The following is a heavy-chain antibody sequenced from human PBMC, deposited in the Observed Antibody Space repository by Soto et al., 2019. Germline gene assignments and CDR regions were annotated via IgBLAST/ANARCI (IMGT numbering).Heavy chain of an antibody. Sequence: ASVKVSCKASGYTFTSYDINWVRQATGQGLEWMGWMNPNSGNTGYAQKFQGRVTMTRNTSISTAYMELGSLRSEDTAGYYCARGLSAFGYDFWSGLPIWFDPWGQGTLVTVSS. CDR2: MNPNSGNT. CDR1: GYTFTSYD. V-gene: IGHV1-8*01. J-gene: IGHJ5*02. D-gene: IGHD3-3*01. CDR3: ARGLSAFGYDFWSGLPIWFDP.